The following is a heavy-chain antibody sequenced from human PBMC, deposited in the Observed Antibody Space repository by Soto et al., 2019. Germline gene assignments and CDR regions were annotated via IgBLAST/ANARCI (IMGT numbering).Heavy chain of an antibody. D-gene: IGHD6-19*01. CDR3: VAGQYFFDY. CDR1: GFTFSSYA. CDR2: ISYDGSNK. V-gene: IGHV3-30*04. J-gene: IGHJ4*02. Sequence: GGSLRLSCAASGFTFSSYAMHWVRQAPGKGLEWVAVISYDGSNKYYADSVKDRFTISRDNSKKTLYLQMNSLRADDTAVYYCVAGQYFFDYCGQGTLVTAPQ.